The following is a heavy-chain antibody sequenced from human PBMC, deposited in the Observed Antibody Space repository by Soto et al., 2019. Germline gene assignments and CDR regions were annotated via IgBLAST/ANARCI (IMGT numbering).Heavy chain of an antibody. CDR1: GFTFTRFS. CDR3: ARESEDLTSNFDY. CDR2: ISSTTNYI. Sequence: EVQLVESGGGLVKPGGSLRLSCAASGFTFTRFSMNWVRQAPGKGLEWVSSISSTTNYIYYGDSMKGRFTISRDNAKNSLYLEMNGLRAEGTAVYYCARESEDLTSNFDYWGQGTLVTVSS. J-gene: IGHJ4*02. V-gene: IGHV3-21*06.